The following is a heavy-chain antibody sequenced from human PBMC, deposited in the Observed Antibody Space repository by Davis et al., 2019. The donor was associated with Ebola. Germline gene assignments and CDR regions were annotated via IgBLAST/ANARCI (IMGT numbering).Heavy chain of an antibody. J-gene: IGHJ4*02. CDR2: IYTSGST. V-gene: IGHV4-61*09. Sequence: LRLSCTVSGGSIRSGSYYWSWIRQPAGKGLEWIGHIYTSGSTNYNPSLKIRFTISVDTSKNQFSLKLISVTAADTAVYYCAREAHNSAYSIDIWGQGTLVTVSS. CDR3: AREAHNSAYSIDI. CDR1: GGSIRSGSYY. D-gene: IGHD6-13*01.